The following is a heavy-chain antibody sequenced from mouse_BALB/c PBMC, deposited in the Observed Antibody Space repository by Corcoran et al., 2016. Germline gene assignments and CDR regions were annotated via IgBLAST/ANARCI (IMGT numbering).Heavy chain of an antibody. CDR1: GYTLTRYV. CDR2: NNPYNDGT. J-gene: IGHJ2*01. CDR3: SREGLRYFDY. V-gene: IGHV1S136*01. D-gene: IGHD2-4*01. Sequence: EVQLQQSGPELVKPGASVKMSCKASGYTLTRYVMHWVKQKPGQGLEWIGYNNPYNDGTKYNEKVKGKATLTSDKSSSTAYLEHSSLTSEESAGDDFSREGLRYFDYWGQGTTLTVSS.